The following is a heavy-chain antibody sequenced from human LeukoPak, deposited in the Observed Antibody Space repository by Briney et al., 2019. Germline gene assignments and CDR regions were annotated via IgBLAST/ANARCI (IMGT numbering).Heavy chain of an antibody. J-gene: IGHJ4*02. Sequence: SVKVSCKASGGTFSSYAISWVRQAPGQGLEWMGRIIPILGIANYAQKFQGRVTITADKSTSTAYMELSSLRSEDTAVYYCAVHSSGYSLDYWGQGTLVTVSS. CDR3: AVHSSGYSLDY. CDR2: IIPILGIA. CDR1: GGTFSSYA. D-gene: IGHD3-22*01. V-gene: IGHV1-69*04.